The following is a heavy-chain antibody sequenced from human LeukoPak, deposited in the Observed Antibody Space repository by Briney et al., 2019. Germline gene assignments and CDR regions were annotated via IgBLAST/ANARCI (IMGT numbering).Heavy chain of an antibody. J-gene: IGHJ4*02. CDR1: GFTFGDYS. CDR2: IRSKPYGGTA. CDR3: SRGGGVISGSSWFYY. Sequence: GGSLRLSCTTSGFTFGDYSLTWLRQAPGKGLEWLGFIRSKPYGGTAEYAASVKGRFTISRDDSKSIAYLQMSSLKTEDTAVYYCSRGGGVISGSSWFYYWGQGTLVSVSS. V-gene: IGHV3-49*03. D-gene: IGHD6-13*01.